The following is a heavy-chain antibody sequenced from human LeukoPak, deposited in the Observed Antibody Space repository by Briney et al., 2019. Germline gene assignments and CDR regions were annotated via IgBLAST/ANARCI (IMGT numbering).Heavy chain of an antibody. J-gene: IGHJ5*02. CDR1: GGSISSSSYY. CDR3: ARPGYYYDSSGYYH. CDR2: IYYSGST. Sequence: SETLSLTCTVSGGSISSSSYYWGWIRQPPGKGLEWIGSIYYSGSTNYNPSLKSRVTISVDTSKNQFSLKLSSVTAADTAVYYCARPGYYYDSSGYYHWGRGTLVTVSS. D-gene: IGHD3-22*01. V-gene: IGHV4-39*07.